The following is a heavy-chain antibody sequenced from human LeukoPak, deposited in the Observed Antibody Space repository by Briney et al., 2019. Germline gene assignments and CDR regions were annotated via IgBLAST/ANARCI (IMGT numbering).Heavy chain of an antibody. D-gene: IGHD3-22*01. CDR3: AKDRISYYDSSGYYYEGGFDY. CDR2: ISWNSGSI. Sequence: GGSLRLSCAASGFTFDDYAMHWVRQAPGKGLEWVSGISWNSGSIGYADSVKGRFTISRDNAKNSLYLQMNSLRAEVTALYYCAKDRISYYDSSGYYYEGGFDYWGQGTLVTVSS. V-gene: IGHV3-9*01. J-gene: IGHJ4*02. CDR1: GFTFDDYA.